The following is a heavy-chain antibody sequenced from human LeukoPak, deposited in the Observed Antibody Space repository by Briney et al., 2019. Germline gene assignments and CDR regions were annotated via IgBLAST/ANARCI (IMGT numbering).Heavy chain of an antibody. CDR2: INHSGST. V-gene: IGHV4-34*01. D-gene: IGHD6-6*01. CDR3: ARGRARWWFDP. CDR1: GGSFSGYY. J-gene: IGHJ5*02. Sequence: PSETLSLTCAVYGGSFSGYYWSWIRQPPGKGLEWIGEINHSGSTNYNPSLKSRVTISVDTSKNQFSLKLSSVTAADTAVYYCARGRARWWFDPWGQGTLVTVSS.